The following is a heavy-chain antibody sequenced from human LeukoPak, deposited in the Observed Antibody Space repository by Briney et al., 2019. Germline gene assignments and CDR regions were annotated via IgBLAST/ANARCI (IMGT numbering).Heavy chain of an antibody. CDR3: TTEGLWLAGKGDY. Sequence: PGGSLRLSCAASGFTFSNAWMSWVRQAPGKGLEWVGRIKSKADGGTTDYAAPVKGRFTISRDDSKNTLYLQMNSLKTEDTAVYYCTTEGLWLAGKGDYWGQGTLVTVSS. D-gene: IGHD6-19*01. CDR1: GFTFSNAW. CDR2: IKSKADGGTT. V-gene: IGHV3-15*01. J-gene: IGHJ4*02.